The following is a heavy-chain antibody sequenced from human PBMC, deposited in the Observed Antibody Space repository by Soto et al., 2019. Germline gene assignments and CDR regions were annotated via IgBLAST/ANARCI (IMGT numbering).Heavy chain of an antibody. J-gene: IGHJ3*02. V-gene: IGHV1-46*01. D-gene: IGHD1-26*01. Sequence: ASVKVSCKASGYTFTSYYMHWVRQAPGQGLEWMGIINPSGGSTSYAQKFQGRVTMTRDMSTSTVYMELSSLRSEDTAVYYCASQSTVGATAFDIWGQGTMVTVSS. CDR1: GYTFTSYY. CDR3: ASQSTVGATAFDI. CDR2: INPSGGST.